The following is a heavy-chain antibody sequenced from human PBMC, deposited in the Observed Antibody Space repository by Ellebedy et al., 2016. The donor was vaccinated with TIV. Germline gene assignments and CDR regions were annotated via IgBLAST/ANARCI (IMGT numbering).Heavy chain of an antibody. CDR2: ISGSGDSP. CDR3: AKDRFSSAWYGGYFDY. V-gene: IGHV3-23*01. D-gene: IGHD6-19*01. CDR1: GFTFSSYA. Sequence: GESLKISCAASGFTFSSYAMGWVRQAPGKGLEWVSAISGSGDSPHYADSVKGRFTISRGTSKNTLYLKMNSLRAEDTAVYYCAKDRFSSAWYGGYFDYWGQGTLVTVSS. J-gene: IGHJ4*02.